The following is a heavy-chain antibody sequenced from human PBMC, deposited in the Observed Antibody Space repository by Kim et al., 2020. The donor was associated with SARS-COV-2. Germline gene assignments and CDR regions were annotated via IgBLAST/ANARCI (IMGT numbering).Heavy chain of an antibody. V-gene: IGHV3-33*05. CDR2: ISYDGSNK. D-gene: IGHD3-16*01. Sequence: GGSLILSCAASGFTFSSYGMHWVRQAPGKGLEWVAVISYDGSNKYYADSVKGRFTISRDNSKNTLYLQMNSLRAEDTAVYYCARGPYDYVWGSPPGVFDYWGQGTLVTVSS. CDR1: GFTFSSYG. J-gene: IGHJ4*02. CDR3: ARGPYDYVWGSPPGVFDY.